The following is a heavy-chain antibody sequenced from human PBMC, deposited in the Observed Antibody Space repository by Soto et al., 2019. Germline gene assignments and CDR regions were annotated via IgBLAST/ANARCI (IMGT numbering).Heavy chain of an antibody. CDR1: GYTFTSYG. CDR2: ISAYNGNT. CDR3: ARDAPYYYDSSGYYLH. V-gene: IGHV1-18*01. D-gene: IGHD3-22*01. Sequence: ASVKVSCKASGYTFTSYGISWVRQAPGQGLEWMGWISAYNGNTNYAQKLQGRVTMTTDTSTSTAYMELRSLRSDDTAVYYCARDAPYYYDSSGYYLHWGQGTMVTVS. J-gene: IGHJ3*01.